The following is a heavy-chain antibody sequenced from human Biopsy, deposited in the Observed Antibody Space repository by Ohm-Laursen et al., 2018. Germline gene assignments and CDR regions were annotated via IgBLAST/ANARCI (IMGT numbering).Heavy chain of an antibody. CDR1: GGSFSGYF. CDR3: AREGRLAASGTGDY. J-gene: IGHJ4*02. CDR2: INHSGVT. V-gene: IGHV4-34*01. Sequence: TLSLTCTVYGGSFSGYFLTWIRQPPGRGLEWIGEINHSGVTYYNPSLESRLTISGDTSRHQFSLRLTSLTAADTAVYYCAREGRLAASGTGDYWGQGTLVTVPS. D-gene: IGHD6-13*01.